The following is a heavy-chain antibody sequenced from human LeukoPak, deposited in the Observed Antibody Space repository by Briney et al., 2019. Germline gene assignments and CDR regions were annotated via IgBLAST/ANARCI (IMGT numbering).Heavy chain of an antibody. Sequence: GGSLRLSCAASGFTFSAFAMTWVRQAPGKGLEWVSTITDDGYNTYSADSVKGRITFSRDNSKNSLSLQLRSLRAEDTAVYYCAKDLSYTSGASDHWGQGTLVTVSS. CDR1: GFTFSAFA. D-gene: IGHD6-19*01. CDR3: AKDLSYTSGASDH. CDR2: ITDDGYNT. V-gene: IGHV3-23*01. J-gene: IGHJ4*02.